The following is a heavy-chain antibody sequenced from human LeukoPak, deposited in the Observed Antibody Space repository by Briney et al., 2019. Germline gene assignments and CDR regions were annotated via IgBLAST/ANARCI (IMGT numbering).Heavy chain of an antibody. CDR3: AFIAAAGTSYYYYGMDV. CDR2: FDPEDGET. J-gene: IGHJ6*02. Sequence: GASVKVSCKVSGYTLTELSMHWVRQAPGKGLEWMGGFDPEDGETIYAQKFQGRVTMTEDTSTDTAYMELSSLRSEDTAVYYCAFIAAAGTSYYYYGMDVWGQGTTVTVSS. D-gene: IGHD6-13*01. V-gene: IGHV1-24*01. CDR1: GYTLTELS.